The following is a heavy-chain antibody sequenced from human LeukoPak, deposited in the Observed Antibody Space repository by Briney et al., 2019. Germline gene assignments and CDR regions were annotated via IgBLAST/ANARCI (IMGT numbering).Heavy chain of an antibody. D-gene: IGHD3-22*01. V-gene: IGHV3-30*18. CDR1: GFTFSSYG. CDR3: AKGGYDSSGYLDY. Sequence: GGSPRLSCAASGFTFSSYGMHWVRQAPGKGLEWVAVISYDGSNKYYADSVKGRFTISRDNSKNTLYLQMNSLRAEDTAVYYCAKGGYDSSGYLDYWGQGTLVTVSS. J-gene: IGHJ4*02. CDR2: ISYDGSNK.